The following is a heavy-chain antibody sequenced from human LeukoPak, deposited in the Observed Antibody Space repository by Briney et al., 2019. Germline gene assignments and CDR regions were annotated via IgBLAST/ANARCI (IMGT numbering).Heavy chain of an antibody. D-gene: IGHD3-16*02. J-gene: IGHJ3*02. CDR1: GGSISSYY. CDR3: ATQREDYVWGSYRPWGAFDI. Sequence: PSETLSLTCTVSGGSISSYYWSWIRQPPGKGLEWIGYIYYSGSTNYNPSLKSRVTISVDTSKNQFSLKLSSVTAADTAVYYCATQREDYVWGSYRPWGAFDIWGQGTMVTVSS. CDR2: IYYSGST. V-gene: IGHV4-59*01.